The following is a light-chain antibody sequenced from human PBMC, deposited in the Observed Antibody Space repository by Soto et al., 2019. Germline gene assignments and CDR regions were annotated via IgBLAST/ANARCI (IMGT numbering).Light chain of an antibody. CDR1: KSVTSSY. Sequence: IVLTQSPGTLSLSPGERATLSCRASKSVTSSYLAWYQQKPGQAPRLLIYTASSRATGIPDRFSGSGSGTDCTLTISRLEPEDSAVYYCQQYSTTPLTFGGGTKAEIK. J-gene: IGKJ4*01. CDR2: TAS. V-gene: IGKV3-20*01. CDR3: QQYSTTPLT.